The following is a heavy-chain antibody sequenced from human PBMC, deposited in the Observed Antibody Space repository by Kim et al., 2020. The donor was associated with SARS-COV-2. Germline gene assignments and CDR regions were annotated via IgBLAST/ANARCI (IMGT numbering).Heavy chain of an antibody. D-gene: IGHD4-17*01. J-gene: IGHJ3*02. CDR3: ARTMTTVIYAFDI. Sequence: YNPSLKGRVTISVDTSKNQFSLKLSSVTAADTAVYYCARTMTTVIYAFDIWGQGTMVTVSS. V-gene: IGHV4-39*01.